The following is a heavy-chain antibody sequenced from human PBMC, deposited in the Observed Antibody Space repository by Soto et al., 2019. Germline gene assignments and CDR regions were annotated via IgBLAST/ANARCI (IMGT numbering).Heavy chain of an antibody. CDR1: GFTFSDHF. D-gene: IGHD2-8*01. CDR2: IINKANSYTT. Sequence: GGALRLSCAASGFTFSDHFMDWVRQAPGKGLEWVGRIINKANSYTTEYAASVEGRFTISRDDSKNLMYLQMNSLRTEDTAVFYCAREIPVLNYFDYWGQGTLVTVSS. CDR3: AREIPVLNYFDY. J-gene: IGHJ4*02. V-gene: IGHV3-72*01.